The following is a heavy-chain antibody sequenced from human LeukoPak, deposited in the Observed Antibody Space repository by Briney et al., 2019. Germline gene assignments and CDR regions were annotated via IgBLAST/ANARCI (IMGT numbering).Heavy chain of an antibody. CDR1: GGTFSSYA. J-gene: IGHJ5*02. CDR2: IIPTFGTA. Sequence: VKVSCKASGGTFSSYAISWVRQAPGQGLEWMGGIIPTFGTANYAQKFQGRVTITTDESTSTAYMELSSLRSEDTAVYYCARDWGSCSSTSCYTYGNWFDPWGQGTLVTVSS. CDR3: ARDWGSCSSTSCYTYGNWFDP. D-gene: IGHD2-2*02. V-gene: IGHV1-69*05.